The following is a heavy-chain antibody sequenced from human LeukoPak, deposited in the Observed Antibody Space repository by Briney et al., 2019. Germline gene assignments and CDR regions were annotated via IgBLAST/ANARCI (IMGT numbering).Heavy chain of an antibody. CDR3: ARIWGRGSYFDY. CDR1: GFTFSSYG. J-gene: IGHJ4*02. CDR2: VYYSGNT. V-gene: IGHV4-38-2*01. Sequence: GTPRLSCEVSGFTFSSYGMNWVRQAPGKGLEWIGSVYYSGNTYYNPSLKSRVTISVDTSKNQFSLKLSSVTAADTAVYSCARIWGRGSYFDYWGQGTLITVSS. D-gene: IGHD1-26*01.